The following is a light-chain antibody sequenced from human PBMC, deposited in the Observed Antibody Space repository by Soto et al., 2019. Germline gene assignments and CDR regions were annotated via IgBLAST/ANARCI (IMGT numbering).Light chain of an antibody. Sequence: QSALTQPASVSGSPGQSITISCTGTISDVGGYNYVSWYQQHPGKAPKLMIYEVSNRPSGVSNRFSGTKSGNTASLTISGLQAVDEADYYCSSYTSSSTLVFGGGTKLTVL. V-gene: IGLV2-14*01. CDR3: SSYTSSSTLV. CDR1: ISDVGGYNY. CDR2: EVS. J-gene: IGLJ2*01.